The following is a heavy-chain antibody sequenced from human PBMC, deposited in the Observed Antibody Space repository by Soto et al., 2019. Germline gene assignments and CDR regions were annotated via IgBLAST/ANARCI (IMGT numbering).Heavy chain of an antibody. CDR3: ARGDREDILVVVGARPGEYGIDI. CDR1: GFTFRNYA. D-gene: IGHD2-15*01. Sequence: QVQLVESGGGVVQPGGSPRLSCAASGFTFRNYAMHWVRQAPGKGLECLAVIAYDGSNAFYRDSVKGRFTISRDNSKTTLYLHMNSLRSEDTGVYYCARGDREDILVVVGARPGEYGIDIWGQGTTVTVSS. V-gene: IGHV3-30-3*01. J-gene: IGHJ6*02. CDR2: IAYDGSNA.